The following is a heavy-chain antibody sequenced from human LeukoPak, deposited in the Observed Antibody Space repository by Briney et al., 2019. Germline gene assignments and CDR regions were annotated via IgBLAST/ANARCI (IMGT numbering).Heavy chain of an antibody. CDR2: ITSSSSYA. Sequence: GGSLRLSREASGFTFSTYNMNWVRQAPGKRLEWVSSITSSSSYAFYADSVKGRFTISRDNAKSSLYLQMNSLRAEDTAVYYCAKAAGNTTVRGVIKPAYYYYMDVWGKGTTVTISS. J-gene: IGHJ6*03. CDR3: AKAAGNTTVRGVIKPAYYYYMDV. D-gene: IGHD3-10*01. CDR1: GFTFSTYN. V-gene: IGHV3-21*04.